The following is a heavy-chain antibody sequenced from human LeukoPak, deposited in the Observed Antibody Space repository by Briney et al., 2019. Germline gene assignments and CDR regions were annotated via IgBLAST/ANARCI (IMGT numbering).Heavy chain of an antibody. Sequence: SVKVSCKASGGTFSSYAISWVRQAPGQGLEWMGGIIPIFGTANYAQKFQGRVTITTDESTSTAYMELSSLRSEDTAVYYCARDRIGYCSSTSCYGGDYWGLGTLVTVSS. CDR1: GGTFSSYA. V-gene: IGHV1-69*05. D-gene: IGHD2-2*01. J-gene: IGHJ4*02. CDR3: ARDRIGYCSSTSCYGGDY. CDR2: IIPIFGTA.